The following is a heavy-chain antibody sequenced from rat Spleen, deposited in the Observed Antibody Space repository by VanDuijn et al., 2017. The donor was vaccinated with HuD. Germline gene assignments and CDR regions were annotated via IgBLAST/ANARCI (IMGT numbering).Heavy chain of an antibody. CDR3: TRELYNNSGWFAY. CDR2: MWYDGDT. CDR1: GFSLTSYS. D-gene: IGHD1-10*01. J-gene: IGHJ3*01. V-gene: IGHV2-63*01. Sequence: QVQLKESGPSLVQPSETLSLTCTVSGFSLTSYSVSWVRQPSGKGPEWMGRMWYDGDTAYNSALKSRLSISRDTSKNQVFLKMNRLQTDDTGTYYCTRELYNNSGWFAYWGQGTLVTVSS.